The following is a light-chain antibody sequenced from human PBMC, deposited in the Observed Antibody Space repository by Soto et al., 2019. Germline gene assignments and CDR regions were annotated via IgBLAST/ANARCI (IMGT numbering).Light chain of an antibody. Sequence: EIVLTQSPGTLSLSPGERATLSCRASQSVSNNYIAWYQQKPGQAPRLLIFGSSDRATGIPDRFSGSGSGTDFTLTISRLEPEDFAVYYCHQYGSSPLYTFGQGTNLEI. CDR2: GSS. CDR1: QSVSNNY. J-gene: IGKJ2*01. V-gene: IGKV3-20*01. CDR3: HQYGSSPLYT.